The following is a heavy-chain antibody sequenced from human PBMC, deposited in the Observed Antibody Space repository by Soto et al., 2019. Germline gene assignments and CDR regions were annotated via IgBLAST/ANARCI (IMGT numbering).Heavy chain of an antibody. Sequence: SETLSLSCVVSGGSLSDYFWSWIRQPPGMALEWIGEINHLGSINYNPSLKSRFTMSVDTSKNQFSLTLNSVTAADTATYYCARGGISHWAYFYYMDVWDRGTTVTAP. CDR1: GGSLSDYF. V-gene: IGHV4-34*01. CDR3: ARGGISHWAYFYYMDV. D-gene: IGHD2-21*01. J-gene: IGHJ6*03. CDR2: INHLGSI.